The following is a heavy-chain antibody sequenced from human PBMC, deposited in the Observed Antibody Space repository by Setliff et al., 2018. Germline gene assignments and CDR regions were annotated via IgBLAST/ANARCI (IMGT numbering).Heavy chain of an antibody. CDR3: ARLESLGDYFDY. Sequence: PSETLSLTCTVSGGSISSGGYYWSWIRQHPGKGLEWIGYIYYSGSTSYYNPSLKSRVTISVDTSRNQFSLRLRSVTAADTAVYYCARLESLGDYFDYWGQGTVVTVSS. V-gene: IGHV4-31*03. J-gene: IGHJ4*02. CDR1: GGSISSGGYY. D-gene: IGHD3-16*01. CDR2: IYYSGSTS.